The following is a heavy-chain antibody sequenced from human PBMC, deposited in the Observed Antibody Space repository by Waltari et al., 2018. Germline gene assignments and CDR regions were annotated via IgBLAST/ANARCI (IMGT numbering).Heavy chain of an antibody. J-gene: IGHJ4*02. V-gene: IGHV4-39*07. CDR3: ARNIVATSDLFDY. CDR2: IYYSGST. CDR1: GGSISSSRYS. D-gene: IGHD5-12*01. Sequence: QLQLQESGPGLVKPSETLSLTCTVPGGSISSSRYSGGWIRQPPGKGLECIGSIYYSGSTYYNPSXXSRVTISVDTSKNQFSLKLSSVTAADTAVYYCARNIVATSDLFDYWGQGTLVTVSS.